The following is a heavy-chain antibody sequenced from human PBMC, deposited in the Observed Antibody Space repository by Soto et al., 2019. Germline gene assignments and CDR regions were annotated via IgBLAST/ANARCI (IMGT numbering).Heavy chain of an antibody. D-gene: IGHD6-13*01. Sequence: EVQLVESGGGLVQPGGSLRLSCAASGFTFSSYWMSWVRQAPGKGLEWVANIKQDGSEKYYVDSVKGRFTISRDNAKNSLYLQVNSMRAGDTGVYYCARIAAAGIDYWGQGTLVTVSS. J-gene: IGHJ4*02. V-gene: IGHV3-7*01. CDR2: IKQDGSEK. CDR3: ARIAAAGIDY. CDR1: GFTFSSYW.